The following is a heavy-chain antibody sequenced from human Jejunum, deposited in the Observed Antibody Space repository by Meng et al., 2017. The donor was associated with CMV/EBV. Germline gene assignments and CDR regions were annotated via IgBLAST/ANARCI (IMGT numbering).Heavy chain of an antibody. J-gene: IGHJ4*02. CDR3: ARGYSSGWNYFHY. CDR2: IDNRCST. V-gene: IGHV4-30-4*01. D-gene: IGHD6-19*01. CDR1: GASISSGDFC. Sequence: HLQGSDPGPVRHSHTLSLTRTASGASISSGDFCWSWIRQPPGKGLEYIGYIDNRCSTYYNPSLKSRVTMSMDTSKNQFSLKLTSVTAADTAVYYCARGYSSGWNYFHYWGQGTLVTVSS.